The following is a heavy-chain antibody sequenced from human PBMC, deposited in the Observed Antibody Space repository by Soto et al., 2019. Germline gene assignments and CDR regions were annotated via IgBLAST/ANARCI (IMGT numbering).Heavy chain of an antibody. J-gene: IGHJ5*02. Sequence: GXSVKVSCKASGCTFITNDINWVRQASGQGLEWMGWMKPSTGDSGSDPDFQGRITMTRDTATSTAYMELSSLKFEETAVYYCARGGPAAGFDLWGQGSLVTAPQ. D-gene: IGHD6-13*01. CDR3: ARGGPAAGFDL. CDR2: MKPSTGDS. V-gene: IGHV1-8*01. CDR1: GCTFITND.